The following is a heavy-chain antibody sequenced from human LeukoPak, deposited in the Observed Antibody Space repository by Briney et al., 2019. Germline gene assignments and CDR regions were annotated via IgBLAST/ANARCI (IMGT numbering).Heavy chain of an antibody. CDR1: GFTFTSYA. D-gene: IGHD2-15*01. CDR3: AKRIIDY. CDR2: ISDSGGST. V-gene: IGHV3-23*01. J-gene: IGHJ4*02. Sequence: QAGGSLRLSCAASGFTFTSYAMSWVRQAPGKGLEWVSTISDSGGSTYYADSVKGRFTISRDNSKNTLYLQMNSLRVEDTAVYYCAKRIIDYWGQGTLVTVSS.